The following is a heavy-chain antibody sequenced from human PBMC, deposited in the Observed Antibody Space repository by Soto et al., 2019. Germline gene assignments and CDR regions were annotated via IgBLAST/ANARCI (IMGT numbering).Heavy chain of an antibody. CDR1: GFTFTSSA. CDR2: IVVGSGNT. Sequence: GASVKVSCKASGFTFTSSAVQWVRQARGQRLGWIGWIVVGSGNTNYAQKFQERVTITRGMSTSTAYMELSSLRSEDTAVYYCAAGPLLPYYYYGMDVWGQGTTVTVSS. V-gene: IGHV1-58*01. J-gene: IGHJ6*02. CDR3: AAGPLLPYYYYGMDV.